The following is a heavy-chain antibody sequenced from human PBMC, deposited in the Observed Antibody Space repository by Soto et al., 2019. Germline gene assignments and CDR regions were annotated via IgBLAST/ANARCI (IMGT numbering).Heavy chain of an antibody. Sequence: QVQLQESDPGLVKPSGTLSLTCAVSSGSISSSNWWSWVRQPPGKGLEWIGEIHHSGSTNYNPSLKSRVTISVDKSKNQFSLKLSSVTAADTAVYYCARDGPYCSGGSCYPYWGQGTLVSVSS. V-gene: IGHV4-4*02. D-gene: IGHD2-15*01. CDR3: ARDGPYCSGGSCYPY. CDR2: IHHSGST. J-gene: IGHJ4*02. CDR1: SGSISSSNW.